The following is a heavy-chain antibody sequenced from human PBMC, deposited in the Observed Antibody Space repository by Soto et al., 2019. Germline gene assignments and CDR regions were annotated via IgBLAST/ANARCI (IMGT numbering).Heavy chain of an antibody. CDR3: ARVTYDSLTAYSYYFDY. CDR1: GDSIRPYY. V-gene: IGHV4-59*01. D-gene: IGHD3-9*01. J-gene: IGHJ4*02. Sequence: SETLSLTCTVSGDSIRPYYWTWIRQPPGKGLEWIGYIYYSGSVSYKSSLKSRLTISVDTSKNQFSLRLKSVTAADTAVYYCARVTYDSLTAYSYYFDYWGQGTLVTVSS. CDR2: IYYSGSV.